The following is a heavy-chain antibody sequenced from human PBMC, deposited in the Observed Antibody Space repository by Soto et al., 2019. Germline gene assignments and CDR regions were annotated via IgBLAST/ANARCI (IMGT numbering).Heavy chain of an antibody. Sequence: PGGSLRLSCAASGFTFSSYAMHWVRQAPGKGLEWVAVISYDGSNKYYADSVKGRFTISRDNSKNTLYLQMNSLRAEDTAVYYCARDSLRYFYWLLDPYYYGMDVWGQGTTVTVS. CDR2: ISYDGSNK. J-gene: IGHJ6*02. D-gene: IGHD3-9*01. CDR3: ARDSLRYFYWLLDPYYYGMDV. CDR1: GFTFSSYA. V-gene: IGHV3-30-3*01.